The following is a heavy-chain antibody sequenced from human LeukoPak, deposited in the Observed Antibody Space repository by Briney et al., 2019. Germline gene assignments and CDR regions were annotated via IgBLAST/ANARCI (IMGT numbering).Heavy chain of an antibody. V-gene: IGHV4-34*01. D-gene: IGHD3-3*01. CDR1: GGSFSGYY. Sequence: SETLSLTCAVYGGSFSGYYWSWIRQPPGKGLEWIGEINHSGSTNYNPSLKSRVTISVDTSKNQFSLKLSSVTAADTAVYYCARVGKYYDFWSGDPSVYYYYYMDVWGKGTTVTVSS. CDR3: ARVGKYYDFWSGDPSVYYYYYMDV. CDR2: INHSGST. J-gene: IGHJ6*03.